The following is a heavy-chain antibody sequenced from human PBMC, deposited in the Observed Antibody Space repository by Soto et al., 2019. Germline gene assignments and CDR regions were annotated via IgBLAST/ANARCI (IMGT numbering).Heavy chain of an antibody. CDR1: GGSISSYY. CDR3: ATAMVTNYFDY. J-gene: IGHJ4*02. Sequence: PSETLSLTCTVSGGSISSYYWSWIRQSPGKGLEWIGYIYYSGSTNYNPSLKSRVTISVDTSKNQFSLKLSSVTAADTAVYYCATAMVTNYFDYWGQGTLVTVSS. D-gene: IGHD5-18*01. CDR2: IYYSGST. V-gene: IGHV4-59*01.